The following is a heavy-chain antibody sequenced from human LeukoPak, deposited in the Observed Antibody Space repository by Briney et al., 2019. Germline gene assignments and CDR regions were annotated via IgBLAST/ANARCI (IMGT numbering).Heavy chain of an antibody. Sequence: GGSLRLSCAASGFTVSSSYMSWVRQTPGKGLEWVSVIYSGGSTYYADSVKGRFTISRDNSKNTLYLQMNSLRAEDTAVYYCATEGQYYDSSGYPTWTFDSWGQGTLVTVSS. CDR1: GFTVSSSY. CDR2: IYSGGST. D-gene: IGHD3-22*01. J-gene: IGHJ4*02. CDR3: ATEGQYYDSSGYPTWTFDS. V-gene: IGHV3-66*02.